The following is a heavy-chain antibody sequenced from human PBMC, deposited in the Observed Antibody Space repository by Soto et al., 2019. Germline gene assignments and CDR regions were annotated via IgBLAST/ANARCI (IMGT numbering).Heavy chain of an antibody. V-gene: IGHV4-59*07. CDR3: ARSVATPGTNIDF. CDR2: IYFSGST. Sequence: SDTLYLTCSVSGASMDGYYWSWIRQTPGQGLEWLGYIYFSGSTRYNPSLKSRLTISLDRSKRHFSMGLSSVTAADTAVYYCARSVATPGTNIDFWGQGTLVTVSS. D-gene: IGHD6-13*01. CDR1: GASMDGYY. J-gene: IGHJ4*02.